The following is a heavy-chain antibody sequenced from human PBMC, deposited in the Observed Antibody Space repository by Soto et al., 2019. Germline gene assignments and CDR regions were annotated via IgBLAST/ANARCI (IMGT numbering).Heavy chain of an antibody. J-gene: IGHJ6*02. V-gene: IGHV3-9*01. D-gene: IGHD5-12*01. Sequence: GGSLRLSCAASGFGFDGYAMHWVRQAPGKGLEWVSGISWNSGTIAYADSVKGRFTISRDNAKNSLYLQMNSLRVEDTALYYCAKDSRLRFYGMDVWGQGTTVTVSS. CDR3: AKDSRLRFYGMDV. CDR2: ISWNSGTI. CDR1: GFGFDGYA.